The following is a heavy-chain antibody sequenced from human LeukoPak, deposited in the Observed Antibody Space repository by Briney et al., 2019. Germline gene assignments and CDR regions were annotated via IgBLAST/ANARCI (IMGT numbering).Heavy chain of an antibody. Sequence: PGGSLRLSCAASGFTFSSYAMHWVRQAPGKGLEWVAVISYDGNNKYYADSVKGRFTISRDNSKNTLYLQMNSLRAEDTAVYYCAREMAHYFDSSGYSFWGQGTLVTVSS. J-gene: IGHJ4*02. D-gene: IGHD3-22*01. V-gene: IGHV3-30-3*01. CDR1: GFTFSSYA. CDR2: ISYDGNNK. CDR3: AREMAHYFDSSGYSF.